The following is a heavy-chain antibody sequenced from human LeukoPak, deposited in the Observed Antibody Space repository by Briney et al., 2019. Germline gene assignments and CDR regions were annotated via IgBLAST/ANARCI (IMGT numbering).Heavy chain of an antibody. CDR3: ARDGAYSGSPPRYWYFDL. Sequence: ASVKVSCKASGYTFTNYGISWVRQAPGQGLEWMGWISGYNGNTNYAQKFQGRITMTTDTSTSTAYMELRSLRSDDTAVYYCARDGAYSGSPPRYWYFDLWGRGTLVTVSS. V-gene: IGHV1-18*01. CDR2: ISGYNGNT. D-gene: IGHD1-26*01. CDR1: GYTFTNYG. J-gene: IGHJ2*01.